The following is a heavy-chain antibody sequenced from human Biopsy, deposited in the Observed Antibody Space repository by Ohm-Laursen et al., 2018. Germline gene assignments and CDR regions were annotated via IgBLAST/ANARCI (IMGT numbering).Heavy chain of an antibody. J-gene: IGHJ4*02. Sequence: SETLSFTCEVYGKTFSEYYWSWIPQPPGKGLEWIGQINQSGRTNYNPSLKRRVNISADKSNNQFSLKLTSVTSADTAVYFCGNEVHGRDFWGLGDLVTVSS. V-gene: IGHV4-34*08. CDR3: GNEVHGRDF. CDR1: GKTFSEYY. CDR2: INQSGRT. D-gene: IGHD2-15*01.